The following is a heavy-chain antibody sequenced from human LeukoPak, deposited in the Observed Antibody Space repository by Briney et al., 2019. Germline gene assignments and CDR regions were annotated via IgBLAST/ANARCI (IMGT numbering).Heavy chain of an antibody. CDR1: GFTFSSYG. V-gene: IGHV3-30*02. J-gene: IGHJ4*02. CDR2: IRYDGSNK. CDR3: AKDRDVVVPAAIFDY. D-gene: IGHD2-2*01. Sequence: PGGSLRLSCAASGFTFSSYGMHWVRQAPGKGLEWVAFIRYDGSNKYYADSVKGRFTISRDSSKNTLYLQMNSLRAEDTAVYYCAKDRDVVVPAAIFDYWGQGTLVTVSS.